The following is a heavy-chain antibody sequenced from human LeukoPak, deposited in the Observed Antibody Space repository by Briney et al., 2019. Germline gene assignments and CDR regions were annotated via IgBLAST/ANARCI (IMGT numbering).Heavy chain of an antibody. J-gene: IGHJ4*02. CDR1: GGSISSSSYY. D-gene: IGHD3-10*01. CDR2: IYYSGST. Sequence: SETLSLTCTVSGGSISSSSYYWGWIRQPPRKGLEWIGSIYYSGSTYYNPSLKSRVTISVDTSKNQFSLKLSSVTAADTAVYYCARDPTHYGSGSYYSALDYWGQGTLVTVSS. V-gene: IGHV4-39*07. CDR3: ARDPTHYGSGSYYSALDY.